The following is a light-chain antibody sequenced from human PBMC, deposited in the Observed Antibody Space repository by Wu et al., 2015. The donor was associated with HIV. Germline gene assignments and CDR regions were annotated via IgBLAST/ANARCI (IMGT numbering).Light chain of an antibody. V-gene: IGKV1-39*01. Sequence: DIQMTQSPSSLSTSVGDRVTITCRASQSISSYLNWYQQKPGKAPKLLIYAASSLQSEVPSRFSGSGSGTDFTLTISSLQPEDFATYYCQQSYTYPLTFGGGTKVEIK. CDR3: QQSYTYPLT. CDR2: AAS. CDR1: QSISSY. J-gene: IGKJ4*01.